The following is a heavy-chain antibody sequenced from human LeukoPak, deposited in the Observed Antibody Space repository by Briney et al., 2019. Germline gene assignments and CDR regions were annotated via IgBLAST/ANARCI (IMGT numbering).Heavy chain of an antibody. D-gene: IGHD3-22*01. CDR1: GLTFSSYS. CDR2: ISSSSSTI. V-gene: IGHV3-48*01. J-gene: IGHJ4*02. CDR3: ARDGYDSSGYPETLRY. Sequence: PGRSLRLSCAASGLTFSSYSMNWVRQAPGKGLEWVSYISSSSSTIYYADSVKRRFTISRDNAKNSLYLQMNSLRAEDTAVYYCARDGYDSSGYPETLRYWGQGTLVTVSS.